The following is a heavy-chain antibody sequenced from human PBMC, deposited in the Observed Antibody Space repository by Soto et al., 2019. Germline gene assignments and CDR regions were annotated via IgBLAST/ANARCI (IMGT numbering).Heavy chain of an antibody. D-gene: IGHD5-18*01. CDR1: EGYGRSGDDY. V-gene: IGHV4-61*08. CDR3: ARIPVDTSMIYWLDP. CDR2: IYYSGNT. J-gene: IGHJ5*02. Sequence: PFVPQCHTYSVFEGYGRSGDDYWSWKRQPPGKGLEWIGYIYYSGNTNYNPSLKSRVIISVDTSKNLFSLKLTSVTAADTAVYYCARIPVDTSMIYWLDPWGQGTLVTV.